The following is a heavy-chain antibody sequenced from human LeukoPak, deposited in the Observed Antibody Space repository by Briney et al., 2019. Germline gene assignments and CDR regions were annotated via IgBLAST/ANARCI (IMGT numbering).Heavy chain of an antibody. CDR2: IYYSGST. V-gene: IGHV4-39*07. D-gene: IGHD3-10*01. CDR1: GGSISSSSYY. CDR3: ARTTMVRDFDY. Sequence: SETLSLTCTVSGGSISSSSYYWGWIRQPPGKGLEWIGSIYYSGSTYYNPSLKSRVTISVDTSKNQFSLKLSSVTAAGTAVYYCARTTMVRDFDYWGQGTLVTVSS. J-gene: IGHJ4*02.